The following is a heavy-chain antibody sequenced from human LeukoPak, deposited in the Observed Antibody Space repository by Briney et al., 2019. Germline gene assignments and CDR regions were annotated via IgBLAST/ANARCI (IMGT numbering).Heavy chain of an antibody. J-gene: IGHJ4*02. CDR2: VIPIFGRA. V-gene: IGHV1-69*13. D-gene: IGHD3-22*01. CDR1: GGAFSNFA. Sequence: ASVKVSCKASGGAFSNFAINWVRQAPGQGPEWMGGVIPIFGRANYAQRFQGRVTIAADESTSTVYMELSSLRSEGTAVYYCARASGDSSNYDFPKPYSYWGQGTLVTVSS. CDR3: ARASGDSSNYDFPKPYSY.